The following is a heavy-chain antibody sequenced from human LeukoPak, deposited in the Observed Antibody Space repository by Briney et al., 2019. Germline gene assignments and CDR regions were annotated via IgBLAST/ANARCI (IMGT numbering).Heavy chain of an antibody. J-gene: IGHJ6*02. D-gene: IGHD3-10*01. Sequence: ASVKVSCKASGYTFRSYDITWVRQAPGQGLEWMGWISPNNGNTNYAQKFQGRVTMTTDTSTSTAYMELRSLRSDDTAVYYCATGSITMIRGTVYYYYGLDVWGQGTTVTVSS. CDR2: ISPNNGNT. CDR1: GYTFRSYD. CDR3: ATGSITMIRGTVYYYYGLDV. V-gene: IGHV1-18*01.